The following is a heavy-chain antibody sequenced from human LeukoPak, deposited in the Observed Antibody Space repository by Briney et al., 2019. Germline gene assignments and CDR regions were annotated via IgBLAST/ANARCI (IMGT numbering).Heavy chain of an antibody. J-gene: IGHJ5*02. V-gene: IGHV4-31*03. D-gene: IGHD3-10*01. CDR3: ARDVGSTMVRGVILNWFDP. CDR1: GGSISSGGYS. Sequence: PSQTLSLTCTVSGGSISSGGYSWSWIRQHPGKGLEWIGYIYCSGSTYYNPSLKSRVTISVDTSKNQFSLKLSSVTAADTAVYYCARDVGSTMVRGVILNWFDPWGQGTLVTVSS. CDR2: IYCSGST.